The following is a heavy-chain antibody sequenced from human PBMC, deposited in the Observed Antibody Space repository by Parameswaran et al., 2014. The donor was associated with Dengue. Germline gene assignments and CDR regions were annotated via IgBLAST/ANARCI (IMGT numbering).Heavy chain of an antibody. V-gene: IGHV6-1*01. CDR3: ARDRLRNMWATAWNWWFDP. J-gene: IGHJ5*02. D-gene: IGHD1-7*01. Sequence: WIRQSPSRGLEWLGRTYYRSKWYNDYALSVKSRITINPDTSKNQFSLQLNSVTPEDTGVYYCARDRLRNMWATAWNWWFDPWGQGTLVTVSS. CDR2: TYYRSKWYN.